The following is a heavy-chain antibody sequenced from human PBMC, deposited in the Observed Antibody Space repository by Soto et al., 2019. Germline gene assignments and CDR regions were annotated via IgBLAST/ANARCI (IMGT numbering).Heavy chain of an antibody. CDR1: GGSISGYY. D-gene: IGHD6-25*01. J-gene: IGHJ4*02. Sequence: SETLSLTCTVSGGSISGYYWSWILQPAGKGLEWIWRIVASGSAAYNPSLQSRVTISVDTSKNQLSLKLTSVTAAETAVYFCARHHPRTLAALEIPFDFWGKGTLVTVSS. CDR3: ARHHPRTLAALEIPFDF. V-gene: IGHV4-4*07. CDR2: IVASGSA.